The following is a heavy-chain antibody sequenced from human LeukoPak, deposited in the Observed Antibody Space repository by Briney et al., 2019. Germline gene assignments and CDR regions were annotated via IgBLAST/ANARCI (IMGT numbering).Heavy chain of an antibody. CDR1: GGSFSGYY. J-gene: IGHJ4*02. V-gene: IGHV4-34*01. CDR3: AREMGYYGSGSRGAKFDY. Sequence: SETLSLTCAVYGGSFSGYYWSWIRQPPGKGLEWIGEINHSGSTNYSPSLKSRVTISVDTSKNQFSLKLSSVTAADTAVYYCAREMGYYGSGSRGAKFDYWGQGTLVTVSS. CDR2: INHSGST. D-gene: IGHD3-10*01.